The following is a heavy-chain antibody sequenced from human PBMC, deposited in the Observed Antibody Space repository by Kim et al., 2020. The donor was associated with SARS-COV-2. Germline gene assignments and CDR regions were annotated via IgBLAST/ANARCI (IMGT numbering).Heavy chain of an antibody. CDR2: MNPDNGHT. J-gene: IGHJ4*01. CDR3: ARASRTPTSGWHRTHFDY. Sequence: ASVKVSCKASGYTFTSADINWVRQASGQGLEWMGWMNPDNGHTGFAQNFQGRVTMTMDTSMNTAYMELRSLISEDTAVYYCARASRTPTSGWHRTHFDYW. V-gene: IGHV1-8*01. CDR1: GYTFTSAD. D-gene: IGHD6-19*01.